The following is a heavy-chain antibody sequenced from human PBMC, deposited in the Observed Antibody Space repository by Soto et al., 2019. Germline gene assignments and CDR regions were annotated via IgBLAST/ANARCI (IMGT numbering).Heavy chain of an antibody. D-gene: IGHD3-16*01. V-gene: IGHV4-61*01. CDR1: GGSVSSGSYY. J-gene: IGHJ6*02. Sequence: SETLSLTCTVSGGSVSSGSYYWSWIRQPPGKGLEWIGYIYYSGSTNYNPSLKSRVTISVDTSKNQFSLKLSSVTAADTAVYYCARGGSGMDVWGQGTTVTVSS. CDR2: IYYSGST. CDR3: ARGGSGMDV.